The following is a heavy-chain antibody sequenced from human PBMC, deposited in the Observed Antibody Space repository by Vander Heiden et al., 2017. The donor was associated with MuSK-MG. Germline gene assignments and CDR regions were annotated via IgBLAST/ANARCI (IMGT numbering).Heavy chain of an antibody. D-gene: IGHD4-17*01. CDR2: IRSKANSYAT. CDR1: GLTFSGSA. Sequence: EVQLVESGGGLVQPGGSLRLSCAASGLTFSGSAMHWVRQASGKGLEWVGRIRSKANSYATAYAASGKGRFTISRDDSKNTAYMQMNRLKTEDTAVYYCTFLEDGYGGKSAMDYWGQGTLVTVYS. V-gene: IGHV3-73*02. CDR3: TFLEDGYGGKSAMDY. J-gene: IGHJ4*02.